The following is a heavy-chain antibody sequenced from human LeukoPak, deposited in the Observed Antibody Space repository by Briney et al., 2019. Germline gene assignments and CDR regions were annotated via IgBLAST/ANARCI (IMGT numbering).Heavy chain of an antibody. Sequence: GGSLRLSCAASGFSFSSYWMTWVRQAPGKGLEWVANINQDVSELYYVDSVKGRFTISRDNAKNSLYLQMNSLRAEDAAVYYCARDNTPAVDYWGQGTLVTVSS. CDR3: ARDNTPAVDY. D-gene: IGHD2-2*01. V-gene: IGHV3-7*01. CDR2: INQDVSEL. J-gene: IGHJ4*02. CDR1: GFSFSSYW.